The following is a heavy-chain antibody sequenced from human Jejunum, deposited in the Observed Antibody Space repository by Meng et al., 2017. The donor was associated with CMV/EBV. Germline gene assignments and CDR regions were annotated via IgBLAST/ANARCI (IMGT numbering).Heavy chain of an antibody. Sequence: ASGFLFSSNSMTWVRQAPGKGLEWVANIKGDGSEKYYVDSVKGRFTISRDNAKNSLYLEMNSLRVEDTAVYYCARMGYGFEFFDIWGQGTMVTVSS. CDR2: IKGDGSEK. V-gene: IGHV3-7*01. D-gene: IGHD5-12*01. CDR1: GFLFSSNS. CDR3: ARMGYGFEFFDI. J-gene: IGHJ3*02.